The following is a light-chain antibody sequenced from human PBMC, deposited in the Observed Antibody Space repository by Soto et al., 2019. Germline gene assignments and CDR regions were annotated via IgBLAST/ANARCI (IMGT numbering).Light chain of an antibody. CDR2: AAS. V-gene: IGKV1-9*01. Sequence: DIPLTQSPSFLSASVGDRVTITCRASQGISSYLAWYQQKPGKAPKLLIYAASTLQSGVPSRFSGSGSGTEFTLTISSLQPEDFATYYCQQLNSYLPLFGQGTKLEIK. CDR1: QGISSY. CDR3: QQLNSYLPL. J-gene: IGKJ2*01.